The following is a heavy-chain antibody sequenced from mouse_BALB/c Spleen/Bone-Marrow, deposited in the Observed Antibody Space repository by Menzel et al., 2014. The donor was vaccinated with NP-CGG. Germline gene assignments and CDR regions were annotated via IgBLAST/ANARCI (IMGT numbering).Heavy chain of an antibody. V-gene: IGHV5-4*02. CDR1: GFTFSDYY. J-gene: IGHJ3*01. CDR3: VRDGDYRYACFTY. Sequence: DVKLVESGGGLVKPGGSLKLSCAASGFTFSDYYIYWVRQTPEKRLEWVATISDGGTYIYYPDTVKGRFTISRDNAKNNLYLQMNGLKSEDTAMYYCVRDGDYRYACFTYWGQGTLVTVSA. CDR2: ISDGGTYI. D-gene: IGHD2-14*01.